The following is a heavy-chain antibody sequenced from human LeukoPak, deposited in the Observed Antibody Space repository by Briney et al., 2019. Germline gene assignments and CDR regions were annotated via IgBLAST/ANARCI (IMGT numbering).Heavy chain of an antibody. CDR3: AGQSGHYYFDY. D-gene: IGHD1-26*01. V-gene: IGHV4-34*01. CDR2: INHSEST. Sequence: SETLSLTCAVYGGSFSGYYWSWIRQPPGKGLEWIGEINHSESTNYNPSLKSRVTISVDTSKNQFSLKLSSVTAADTAVYYCAGQSGHYYFDYWGQGTLVTVSS. CDR1: GGSFSGYY. J-gene: IGHJ4*02.